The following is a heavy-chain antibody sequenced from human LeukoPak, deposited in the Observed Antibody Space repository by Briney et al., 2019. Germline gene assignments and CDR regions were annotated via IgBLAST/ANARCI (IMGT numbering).Heavy chain of an antibody. CDR2: LKPNNGGT. J-gene: IGHJ4*02. D-gene: IGHD2-15*01. CDR3: ARGTGYCSVVSCFEGTTTFAY. Sequence: ASVKVSCKASGYSFSGFYLFWVRQAPGQGLEWMGWLKPNNGGTYYTQKFQGRVTFTRDTSNSTAYMEVSSLTSDDTATYYCARGTGYCSVVSCFEGTTTFAYWGQGTLVTVSS. CDR1: GYSFSGFY. V-gene: IGHV1-2*02.